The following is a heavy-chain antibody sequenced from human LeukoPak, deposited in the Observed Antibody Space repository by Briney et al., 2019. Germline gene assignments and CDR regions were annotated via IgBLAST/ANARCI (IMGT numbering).Heavy chain of an antibody. D-gene: IGHD6-19*01. V-gene: IGHV3-30*18. J-gene: IGHJ1*01. Sequence: PGGSLRLSCAASGFTFSSYGMHWVRQAPGKGLEWVAVISYDGSNKYYADSVKGRFTISRDNSKNTLYLQMNSLRAEDTAVYYCAKTRRGWHISEYFQHWGQGTLVTVSS. CDR3: AKTRRGWHISEYFQH. CDR2: ISYDGSNK. CDR1: GFTFSSYG.